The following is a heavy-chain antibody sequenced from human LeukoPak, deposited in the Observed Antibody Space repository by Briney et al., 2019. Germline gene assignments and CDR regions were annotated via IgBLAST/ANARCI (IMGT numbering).Heavy chain of an antibody. V-gene: IGHV4-38-2*01. CDR2: IHHSGST. Sequence: SSETLSLTCAVSGYSIRRGYHWDWIRQPPGKGLEWIGSIHHSGSTYYNPSLKSRVTISVDTSKNQFSLKLSSVTAADTAVYYCARINWNPDYWGQGTLVTVSS. CDR1: GYSIRRGYH. CDR3: ARINWNPDY. D-gene: IGHD1-1*01. J-gene: IGHJ4*02.